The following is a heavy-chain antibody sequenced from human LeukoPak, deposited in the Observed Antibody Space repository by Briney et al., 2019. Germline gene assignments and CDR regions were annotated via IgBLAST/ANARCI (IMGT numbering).Heavy chain of an antibody. CDR2: IHYSGNT. Sequence: SETLSLTCSVSGASLTANFYYWGWIRQSPGKGLEWIASIHYSGNTYYNPSLKSRVSISIDTSKKQFSLNLTSVTAADTSLYYCARHLVVSKEIEHWGQGTVVTVSS. J-gene: IGHJ4*02. CDR1: GASLTANFYY. CDR3: ARHLVVSKEIEH. D-gene: IGHD2-15*01. V-gene: IGHV4-39*01.